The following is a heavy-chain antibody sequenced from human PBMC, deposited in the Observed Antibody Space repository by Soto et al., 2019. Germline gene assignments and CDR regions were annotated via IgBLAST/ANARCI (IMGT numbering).Heavy chain of an antibody. J-gene: IGHJ4*02. CDR3: AARDCRGGGCSEDY. CDR1: GGSITSTDFY. V-gene: IGHV4-39*01. D-gene: IGHD2-15*01. CDR2: IYYTGAT. Sequence: PSETLSLTCTVSGGSITSTDFYWDWVRQTPGTGLEYIGAIYYTGATFYNPSLKSRVTLSPDTSKNQFSLKMTSVTAADTAVYYCAARDCRGGGCSEDYWGQGTLVTVSS.